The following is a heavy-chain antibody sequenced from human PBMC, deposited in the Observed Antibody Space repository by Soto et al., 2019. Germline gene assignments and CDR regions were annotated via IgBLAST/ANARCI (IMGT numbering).Heavy chain of an antibody. CDR1: GYTFTSYY. J-gene: IGHJ6*02. D-gene: IGHD2-2*01. V-gene: IGHV1-46*01. Sequence: ASVKVSCKASGYTFTSYYMHWVRQAPGQGLEWIGIINPSGGSTSYAQKFQGRVTMTRDTSTSTVYMELSSLRSEDTAVYYCARAIGCISTSCYGYYYYGMDVWGQGTTVTVSS. CDR2: INPSGGST. CDR3: ARAIGCISTSCYGYYYYGMDV.